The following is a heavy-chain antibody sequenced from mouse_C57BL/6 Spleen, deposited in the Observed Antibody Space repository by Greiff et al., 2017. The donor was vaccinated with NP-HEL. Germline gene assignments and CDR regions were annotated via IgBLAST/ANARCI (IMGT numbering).Heavy chain of an antibody. CDR2: ISSGGSYT. J-gene: IGHJ4*01. CDR1: GFTFSSYG. CDR3: ARSGDYDRDYAMVY. V-gene: IGHV5-6*01. D-gene: IGHD2-4*01. Sequence: EVKVVESGGDLVKPGGSLKLSCAASGFTFSSYGMSWVRQTPDKRLEWVATISSGGSYTYYPDSVKGRFTISRDNAKNTLYLQMSSRKSEDTAMYYCARSGDYDRDYAMVYWGQGTSVTVSS.